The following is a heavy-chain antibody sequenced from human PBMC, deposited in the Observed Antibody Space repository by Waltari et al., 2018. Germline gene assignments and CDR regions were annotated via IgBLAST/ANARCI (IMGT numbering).Heavy chain of an antibody. D-gene: IGHD2-2*01. Sequence: EVQLLESGGGLSQPGGSLRLSCAASGSSINASALSWSRQAPGKGLEWVSSISERGDSTYYADSVKGRVTTSRDNSKNTVYLQMSNVRSEDTAVYYCAKEGVGYCTRTSCCIGFDLWGQGTLVTVSS. CDR2: ISERGDST. CDR1: GSSINASA. J-gene: IGHJ4*02. V-gene: IGHV3-23*01. CDR3: AKEGVGYCTRTSCCIGFDL.